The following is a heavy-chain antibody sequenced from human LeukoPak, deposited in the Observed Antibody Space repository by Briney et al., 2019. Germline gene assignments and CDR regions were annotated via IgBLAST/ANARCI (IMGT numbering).Heavy chain of an antibody. V-gene: IGHV1-18*01. CDR1: GYSFAGYG. J-gene: IGHJ4*02. CDR3: ARVGAAPGHFDY. Sequence: GASVKVSCKASGYSFAGYGISWVRQAPGQGLEWIGWISTYSGNTNYAHNLQGRITVTIETSTSTAYMELRSLRSDDTAVYYCARVGAAPGHFDYWGQGTQLTVSS. CDR2: ISTYSGNT. D-gene: IGHD6-13*01.